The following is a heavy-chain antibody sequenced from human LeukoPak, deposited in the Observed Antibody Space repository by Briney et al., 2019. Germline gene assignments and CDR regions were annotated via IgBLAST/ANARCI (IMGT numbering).Heavy chain of an antibody. J-gene: IGHJ6*03. V-gene: IGHV3-53*01. CDR1: GFTFSSYW. Sequence: GGSLRLSCAASGFTFSSYWMSWVRQAPGKGLEWVSVIYSGGSTYYADSVKGRFTISRDNSKNTLYLQMNSLRAEDTAVYYCARAYSNYWDYYYYYMDVWGKGTTVTVSS. D-gene: IGHD4-11*01. CDR3: ARAYSNYWDYYYYYMDV. CDR2: IYSGGST.